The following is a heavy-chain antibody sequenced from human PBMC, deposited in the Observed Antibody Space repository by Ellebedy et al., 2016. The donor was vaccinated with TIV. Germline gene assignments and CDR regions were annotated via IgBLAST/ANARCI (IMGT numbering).Heavy chain of an antibody. V-gene: IGHV3-23*01. D-gene: IGHD3-22*01. CDR2: ISAGGGAT. Sequence: GESLKISCAASGFTFSNYAMSWVRQAPGKGLEWVSTISAGGGATYYADSVKGRFNISRDNSENTLYLQMNSPRAEDTAVYYCAKVGRRYYESSGDPWGQGSLVTVSS. J-gene: IGHJ5*02. CDR1: GFTFSNYA. CDR3: AKVGRRYYESSGDP.